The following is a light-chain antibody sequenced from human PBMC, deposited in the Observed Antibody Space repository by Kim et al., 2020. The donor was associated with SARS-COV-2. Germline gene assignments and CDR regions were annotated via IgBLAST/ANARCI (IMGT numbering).Light chain of an antibody. Sequence: DIQMTQSPSFVSASMGDRVTISCRASQDFRSWLSWYQQRPGQAPRLLIYAAYNLQTGVPSRFSGSGSGTDFTLTISSLQPEDFATYNCQQTNNFPYTFGQGTKLEI. J-gene: IGKJ2*01. CDR2: AAY. CDR3: QQTNNFPYT. CDR1: QDFRSW. V-gene: IGKV1-12*01.